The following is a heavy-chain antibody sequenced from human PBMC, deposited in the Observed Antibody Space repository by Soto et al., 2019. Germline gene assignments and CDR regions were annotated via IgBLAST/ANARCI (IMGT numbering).Heavy chain of an antibody. CDR2: IIPIFGTA. J-gene: IGHJ4*02. D-gene: IGHD1-26*01. CDR1: GGTFSSYS. V-gene: IGHV1-69*01. CDR3: ARDGGRHSGGIDY. Sequence: QVQLVQSGAEVKKPGSSVKVSCKASGGTFSSYSINWVRQAPGQGLEWMGEIIPIFGTAHYAQKFQGRVTITADESTSTAYMELSSLRSDDTAVYYCARDGGRHSGGIDYWGQGTLVTVSS.